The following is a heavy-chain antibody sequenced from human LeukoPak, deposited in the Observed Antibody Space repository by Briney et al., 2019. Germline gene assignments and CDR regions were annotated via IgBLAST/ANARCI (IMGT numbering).Heavy chain of an antibody. J-gene: IGHJ5*02. CDR3: ARGAPYYYGPESYFVPS. D-gene: IGHD3-10*01. Sequence: GGSLRLSCAASGFTFSSYAMNWVRQAPAKGLEWVAVCSYDGNIKYYAASVKARFTISRDISKNTLYLQMNNLGPEDTAVYYCARGAPYYYGPESYFVPSCGQGNLVTVSS. CDR1: GFTFSSYA. V-gene: IGHV3-30-3*01. CDR2: CSYDGNIK.